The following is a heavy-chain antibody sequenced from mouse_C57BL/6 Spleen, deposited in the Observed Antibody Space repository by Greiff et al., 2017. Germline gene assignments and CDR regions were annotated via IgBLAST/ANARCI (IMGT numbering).Heavy chain of an antibody. CDR3: ARGGLGRGAMDY. V-gene: IGHV1-69*01. D-gene: IGHD4-1*01. Sequence: VQLQQPGAELVMPGASVKLSCKASGYTFTSYWMHWVKQRPGQGLEWIGEIDPSDSYTNYNQKFKGKSTLTVDKSSSTAYMQLSSLTSEDSAVYYCARGGLGRGAMDYWGQGTSVTVSS. CDR1: GYTFTSYW. J-gene: IGHJ4*01. CDR2: IDPSDSYT.